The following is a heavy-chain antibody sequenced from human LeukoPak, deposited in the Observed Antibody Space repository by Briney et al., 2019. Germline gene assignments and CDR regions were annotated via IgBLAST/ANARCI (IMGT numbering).Heavy chain of an antibody. D-gene: IGHD6-19*01. Sequence: PGGSLRLSCAASTFSLSGYAMSWVRQAPGKGLEWVSAISGSGGSTYYADSVKGRFTISRDNSKNTLYLQMNSLGAEDTAVYYCAISLRKIAVAGPTNFDYWGQGTLVTVSS. J-gene: IGHJ4*02. CDR3: AISLRKIAVAGPTNFDY. CDR2: ISGSGGST. V-gene: IGHV3-23*01. CDR1: TFSLSGYA.